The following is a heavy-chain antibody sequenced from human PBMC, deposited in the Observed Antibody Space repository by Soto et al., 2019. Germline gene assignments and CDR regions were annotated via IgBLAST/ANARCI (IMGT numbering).Heavy chain of an antibody. V-gene: IGHV3-23*01. CDR2: ISGGGGNS. D-gene: IGHD6-19*01. CDR3: AKETFGVGWTLDF. Sequence: HLLESGGGLVQPGGSRRLSCAASGFNFGDYTMTWVRQAPGKGLVWISTISGGGGNSYYADVVKGRFTITRGNSKNTLYLQMNSLKGEDTALYYCAKETFGVGWTLDFWGQGTLVTVSS. J-gene: IGHJ4*02. CDR1: GFNFGDYT.